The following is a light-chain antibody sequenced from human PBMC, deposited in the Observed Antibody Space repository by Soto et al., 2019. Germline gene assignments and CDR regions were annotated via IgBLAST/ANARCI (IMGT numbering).Light chain of an antibody. CDR1: QGISNF. CDR2: AAS. Sequence: DIQMTQSPSSLSTSVGDRVTITCRASQGISNFLAWYQQKPGKVPKLLISAASTLQSGVPSRFSGSGSGTDFTLTITSLQSEDFAVYYCQQYNNWPPLTFGGGTKVEIK. CDR3: QQYNNWPPLT. J-gene: IGKJ4*01. V-gene: IGKV1-27*01.